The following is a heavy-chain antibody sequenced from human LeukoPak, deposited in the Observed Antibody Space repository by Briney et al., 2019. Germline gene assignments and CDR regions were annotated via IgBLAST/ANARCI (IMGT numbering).Heavy chain of an antibody. D-gene: IGHD6-13*01. CDR3: AKGGEQRLVRISFDY. CDR1: GFIFSGYG. J-gene: IGHJ4*02. CDR2: ISYDGSNK. Sequence: GGSLRLSCEASGFIFSGYGMHWVRQAPGKGLEWVAVISYDGSNKYYADSVKGRFTISRDNSKNTLYLQMNSLRAEDTAVYYCAKGGEQRLVRISFDYWGQGTLVTVSS. V-gene: IGHV3-30*18.